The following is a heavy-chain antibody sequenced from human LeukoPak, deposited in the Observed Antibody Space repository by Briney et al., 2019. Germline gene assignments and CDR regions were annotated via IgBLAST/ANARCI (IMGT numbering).Heavy chain of an antibody. V-gene: IGHV1-46*01. J-gene: IGHJ6*02. Sequence: ASVTVSCKASGYTFTSYYMHWVRQAPGQGLEWMGIINPSGGSTSYAQKFQGRVTMTRDTSKNQFSLKLSSVTAADTAVYYCAVFPGMDVWGQGTTVTVSS. CDR1: GYTFTSYY. CDR2: INPSGGST. CDR3: AVFPGMDV.